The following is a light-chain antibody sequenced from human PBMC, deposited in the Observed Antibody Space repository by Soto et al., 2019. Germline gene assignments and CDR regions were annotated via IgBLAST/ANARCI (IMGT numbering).Light chain of an antibody. CDR1: QSISFW. Sequence: DIQMTQSPSTLSASVGDRVTITCRSSQSISFWLAWSQQKPGKAPKLLIYDASTLYSGVPSRFSGSRSGTEFTLTISSLQPDDFASYYCQQYNSFAHYSFGQGTKLEI. CDR3: QQYNSFAHYS. J-gene: IGKJ2*03. V-gene: IGKV1-5*01. CDR2: DAS.